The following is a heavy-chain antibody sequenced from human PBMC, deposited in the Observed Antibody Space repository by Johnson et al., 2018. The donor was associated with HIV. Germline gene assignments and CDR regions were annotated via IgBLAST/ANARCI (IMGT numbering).Heavy chain of an antibody. CDR1: QFTFSSYD. D-gene: IGHD6-13*01. CDR2: VNPIGGST. CDR3: SRALKRIAAADDAFDI. V-gene: IGHV3-25*03. J-gene: IGHJ3*02. Sequence: VQLVESGGGLAKPAWSPRLSCAASQFTFSSYDMNCVRQAPGNGLELVGQVNPIGGSTYLIDSGEDRFNIDTLHLQMNSLKTEDTAVYYWSRALKRIAAADDAFDIWGQGTMVTVSS.